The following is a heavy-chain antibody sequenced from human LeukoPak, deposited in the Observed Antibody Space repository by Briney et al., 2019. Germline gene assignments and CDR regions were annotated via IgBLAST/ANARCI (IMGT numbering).Heavy chain of an antibody. CDR2: INHSGST. J-gene: IGHJ4*02. V-gene: IGHV4-34*01. Sequence: PSETLSLTCAVYGGSFSGYYWSWIRQPPGKGLEWIGEINHSGSTNYNPSLKSRATISVDTSKNQFSLKLSSVTAADTAVYYCARGPIVATTPPIYYFDYWGQGTLVTVSS. CDR3: ARGPIVATTPPIYYFDY. D-gene: IGHD5-12*01. CDR1: GGSFSGYY.